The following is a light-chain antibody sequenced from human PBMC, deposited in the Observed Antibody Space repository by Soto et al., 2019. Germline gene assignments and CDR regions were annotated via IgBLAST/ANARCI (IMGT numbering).Light chain of an antibody. Sequence: EIVLTQSPGTLSLSPGERATLSCRASQSVRSSFLAWYQQKPGQAPRLLFYGASNRATGIPDRFSGSGSGTDFTLTISGLEPEDFAVYYCQQYGSSPPWTFGQGTKV. CDR1: QSVRSSF. CDR2: GAS. J-gene: IGKJ1*01. V-gene: IGKV3-20*01. CDR3: QQYGSSPPWT.